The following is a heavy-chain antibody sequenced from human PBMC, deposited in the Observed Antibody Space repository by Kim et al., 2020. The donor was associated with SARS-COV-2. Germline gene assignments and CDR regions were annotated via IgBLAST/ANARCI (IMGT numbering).Heavy chain of an antibody. CDR2: IKQDGSER. D-gene: IGHD3-10*01. Sequence: GGSLRLSCTASGFTFSSYWMSWVRQAPGKGLEWVANIKQDGSERNYVDSVKGRFTISRDNARNSLFLQVNSLRDEDTAVYYCARDTIIRGNDFWGQGTLV. V-gene: IGHV3-7*01. J-gene: IGHJ4*02. CDR3: ARDTIIRGNDF. CDR1: GFTFSSYW.